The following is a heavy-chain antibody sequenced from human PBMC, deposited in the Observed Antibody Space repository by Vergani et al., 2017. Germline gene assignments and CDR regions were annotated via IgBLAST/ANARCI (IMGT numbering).Heavy chain of an antibody. Sequence: EVQLVESGGGLVQPGGSLKLSCAASGFTFSGSAIHWVRQASGKGLEWVGRIRSRANSYATAYAASVKGRFTISRDDSKNTAYLQMNSLKTEDTAVYYCAKALVGGIVVVPAALDDYWGQGTLVTVSS. J-gene: IGHJ4*02. CDR1: GFTFSGSA. CDR3: AKALVGGIVVVPAALDDY. D-gene: IGHD2-2*01. CDR2: IRSRANSYAT. V-gene: IGHV3-73*02.